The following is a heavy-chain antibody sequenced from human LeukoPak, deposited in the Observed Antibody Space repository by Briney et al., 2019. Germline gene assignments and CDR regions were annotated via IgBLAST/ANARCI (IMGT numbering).Heavy chain of an antibody. D-gene: IGHD5-24*01. CDR3: ARDSGGGYNSIDY. Sequence: SETLSLTCTVSGGSISGYHCSWIRQPPGQGLEWIAYMHSTGVDNYSPSLRSRVTMSVDTSKNQFSLKLSSVTAADTAVYYCARDSGGGYNSIDYWGQGTLVTVSA. CDR2: MHSTGVD. J-gene: IGHJ4*02. V-gene: IGHV4-59*12. CDR1: GGSISGYH.